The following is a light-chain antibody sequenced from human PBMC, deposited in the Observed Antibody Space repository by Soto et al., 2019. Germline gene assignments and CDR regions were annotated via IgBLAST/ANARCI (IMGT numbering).Light chain of an antibody. CDR2: DAS. V-gene: IGKV1-9*01. CDR1: EDITNY. CDR3: QQLTRYPST. J-gene: IGKJ4*01. Sequence: IQLTQSPSSLSASVGDRVTVTCRASEDITNYLAWYQQKVGKAPKLLIYDASTLHSGVPSRFSGSGSGTDFTLTISCLQPEDFATYYCQQLTRYPSTFGGGTKVEIK.